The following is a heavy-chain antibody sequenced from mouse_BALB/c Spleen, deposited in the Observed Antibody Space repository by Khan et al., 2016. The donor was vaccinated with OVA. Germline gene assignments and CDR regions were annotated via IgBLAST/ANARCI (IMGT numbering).Heavy chain of an antibody. V-gene: IGHV5-9*03. D-gene: IGHD1-1*02. Sequence: EVELVESGGGLVKPGGSLKLSCAASGFTFSSYTMSWVRQTPEKRLEWVATISSGGDNTYYPDSVKGRFTISRDNAKNNLYLQMSSLRSEDTALYYCARSNYVTFAYWGQGTLVTVSA. CDR1: GFTFSSYT. CDR2: ISSGGDNT. J-gene: IGHJ3*01. CDR3: ARSNYVTFAY.